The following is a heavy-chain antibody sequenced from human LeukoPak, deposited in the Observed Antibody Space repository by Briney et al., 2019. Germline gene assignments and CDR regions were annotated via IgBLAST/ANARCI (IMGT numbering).Heavy chain of an antibody. D-gene: IGHD6-13*01. CDR1: GFTFSSYS. V-gene: IGHV3-48*04. J-gene: IGHJ6*02. CDR3: ARGEGASSWTRYYYYGMDV. Sequence: PGGSLRLSCAASGFTFSSYSMNWVRQAPGKGLEWVSYISSSSSNISYADSVKGRFTISRDNAKNSLYLQMNSLRAEDTAVYYCARGEGASSWTRYYYYGMDVWGQGTTVTVSS. CDR2: ISSSSSNI.